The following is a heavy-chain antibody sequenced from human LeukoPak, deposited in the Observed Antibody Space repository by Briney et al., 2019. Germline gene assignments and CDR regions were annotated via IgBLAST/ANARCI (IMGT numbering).Heavy chain of an antibody. D-gene: IGHD6-19*01. Sequence: GGSLTLFCAASGFTVGACAMVWVRQAPGMGMKWVSTLSGSGNKVRYADSVRGRFTISRDNSENTLYLQMNSLRAEDMAFYYCAKNSDSSDYSTFQNYWGQGALVTASS. CDR1: GFTVGACA. CDR2: LSGSGNKV. CDR3: AKNSDSSDYSTFQNY. V-gene: IGHV3-23*01. J-gene: IGHJ4*02.